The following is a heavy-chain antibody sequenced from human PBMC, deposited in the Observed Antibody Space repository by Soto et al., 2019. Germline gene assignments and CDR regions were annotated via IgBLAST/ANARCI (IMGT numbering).Heavy chain of an antibody. CDR3: ARGWEKVGTTTPFAY. Sequence: ASVKVSCKASGGTFSNYAINWVRQAPGQGLEWMGGIIPLFGTPNYAQKFQGRVTFTAHKSTSTAYMELRSLRSDDTAVYYCARGWEKVGTTTPFAYWGQGTLVTVSS. D-gene: IGHD1-26*01. J-gene: IGHJ4*02. CDR2: IIPLFGTP. CDR1: GGTFSNYA. V-gene: IGHV1-69*06.